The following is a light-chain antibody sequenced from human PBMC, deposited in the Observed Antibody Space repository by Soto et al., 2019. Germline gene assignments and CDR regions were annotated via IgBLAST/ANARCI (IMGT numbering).Light chain of an antibody. J-gene: IGKJ4*01. CDR3: QRYNNWPLT. CDR1: QSVAKSY. Sequence: ETVLTQSPGTVSLSPGESATLSCRASQSVAKSYLAWFQHKPGQAPRLLIHDASSRATGIPDRFSGSGSGTDFTLTINSLQSEDFAVYYCQRYNNWPLTFGGGTKVEIK. V-gene: IGKV3D-20*02. CDR2: DAS.